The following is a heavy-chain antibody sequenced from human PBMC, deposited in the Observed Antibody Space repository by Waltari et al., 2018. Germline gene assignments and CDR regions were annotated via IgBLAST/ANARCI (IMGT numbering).Heavy chain of an antibody. Sequence: EVQLVETGGGLIQPGGSLRLSCAASGFTVSRNYMSWVRQAPGKGLEWVSVIYSGGSTYYADSVKGRFTISRDNSKNTLYLQMNSLRAEDTAVYYCARAPLGELSFFDYWGQGTLVTVSS. CDR1: GFTVSRNY. J-gene: IGHJ4*02. D-gene: IGHD3-16*02. V-gene: IGHV3-53*02. CDR2: IYSGGST. CDR3: ARAPLGELSFFDY.